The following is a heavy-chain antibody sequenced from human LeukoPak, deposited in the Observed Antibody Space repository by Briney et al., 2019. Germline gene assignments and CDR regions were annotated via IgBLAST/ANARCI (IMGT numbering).Heavy chain of an antibody. CDR1: GFTVSSNY. CDR3: ATASDLHFDSSSYPFDC. J-gene: IGHJ4*02. CDR2: IQSDGST. D-gene: IGHD3-22*01. V-gene: IGHV3-66*01. Sequence: GGSLRLSCAASGFTVSSNYMSWVRQAPGKGLEWVSLIQSDGSTYYADSVKGRFTISRDNSKNTLYLQMNSLRAEDTAVYYCATASDLHFDSSSYPFDCWGQGTLVTVSS.